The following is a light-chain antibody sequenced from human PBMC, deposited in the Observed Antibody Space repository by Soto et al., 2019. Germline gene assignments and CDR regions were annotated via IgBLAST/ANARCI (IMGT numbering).Light chain of an antibody. CDR1: QTLSNSF. CDR3: QQYNNWPL. J-gene: IGKJ1*01. CDR2: DTS. V-gene: IGKV3-20*01. Sequence: EIVLTQSPGTLSLSPGERATLSCRASQTLSNSFIAWYQQKPGQAPRLLIYDTSSRATGVPGRFSGSGSGTDFTLTISRLEPEDFAVYYCQQYNNWPLFGQGTKVDIK.